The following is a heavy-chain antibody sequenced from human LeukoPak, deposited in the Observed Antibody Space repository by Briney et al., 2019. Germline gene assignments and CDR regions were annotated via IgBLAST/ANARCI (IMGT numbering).Heavy chain of an antibody. J-gene: IGHJ6*02. CDR1: GGSISSYN. Sequence: SETLSLTCTVSGGSISSYNWSWIRQPPGKGLEWGGNIYYSGSTNYNPSLNSRVTISVDTSKNQFSLKLSSVTAADTAVYYCARLGKYYYGMDVWGQGTTVTVSS. V-gene: IGHV4-59*08. CDR2: IYYSGST. CDR3: ARLGKYYYGMDV.